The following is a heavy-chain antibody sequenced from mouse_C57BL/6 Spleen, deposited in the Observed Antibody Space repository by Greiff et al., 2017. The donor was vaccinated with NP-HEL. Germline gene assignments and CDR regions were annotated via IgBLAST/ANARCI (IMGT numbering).Heavy chain of an antibody. V-gene: IGHV1-69*01. Sequence: QVQLQQPGAELVMPGASVKLSCKASGYTFTSYWMHWVKQRPRQGLEWIGEIDPSDSYTNYNQKFKGKSTLTVDKSSSTAYMQLSSLTSEDSAVYYCARDGYSNYGYFDYWGQGTTLTVSS. CDR1: GYTFTSYW. D-gene: IGHD2-5*01. CDR2: IDPSDSYT. J-gene: IGHJ2*01. CDR3: ARDGYSNYGYFDY.